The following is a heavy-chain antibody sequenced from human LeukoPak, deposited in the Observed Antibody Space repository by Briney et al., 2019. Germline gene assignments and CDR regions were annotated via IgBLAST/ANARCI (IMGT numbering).Heavy chain of an antibody. CDR3: ASSDIIVVPAAHYDY. Sequence: SETLSLTCTVSGGSISSSSYYWGWIRQPPGKGLEWIGNISYSGSPYYTPSLKSRVTISVDTSMNQFSLKLSSVTAADTAVYYCASSDIIVVPAAHYDYWGQGTLVTVSS. CDR1: GGSISSSSYY. CDR2: ISYSGSP. D-gene: IGHD2-2*01. V-gene: IGHV4-39*01. J-gene: IGHJ4*02.